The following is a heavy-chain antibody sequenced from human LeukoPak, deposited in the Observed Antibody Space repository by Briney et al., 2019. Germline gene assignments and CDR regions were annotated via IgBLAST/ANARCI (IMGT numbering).Heavy chain of an antibody. CDR3: ARDSAYYYDSSGYYPQVFDY. V-gene: IGHV3-33*01. J-gene: IGHJ4*02. Sequence: GGPLRLSCAASGFTFSSYGMHWVRQAPGKGLEWVAVIWYDGSNKYYADSVKGRFTISRDNSKNTLYLQMNSLRAEDTAVYYCARDSAYYYDSSGYYPQVFDYWGQGTLVTVSS. CDR2: IWYDGSNK. D-gene: IGHD3-22*01. CDR1: GFTFSSYG.